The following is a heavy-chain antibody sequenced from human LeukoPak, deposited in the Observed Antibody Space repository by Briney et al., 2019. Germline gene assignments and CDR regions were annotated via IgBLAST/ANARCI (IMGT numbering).Heavy chain of an antibody. CDR3: ARDYYGSGSRWFDP. Sequence: ASVKVSCKASGYTFTSYDINWVRQATGQGLEWMGWISAYNGNTNYAQKLQGRVTMTTDTSTSTAYMELRSLRSDDTAVYYCARDYYGSGSRWFDPWGQGTLVTVSS. CDR1: GYTFTSYD. J-gene: IGHJ5*02. D-gene: IGHD3-10*01. V-gene: IGHV1-18*01. CDR2: ISAYNGNT.